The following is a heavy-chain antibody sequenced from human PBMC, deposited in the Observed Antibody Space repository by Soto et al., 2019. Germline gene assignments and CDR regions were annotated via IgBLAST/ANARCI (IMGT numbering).Heavy chain of an antibody. CDR2: INPSGGST. CDR1: GYTFTSYY. V-gene: IGHV1-46*03. CDR3: ARDQEPSTLYYDYYYMDV. Sequence: QVQLVQSGAEVKKPGASVTVSCKASGYTFTSYYIHWVRQAPGQGLEWMGIINPSGGSTSYAQKCQGRVTMTRYTYTSTVYMEVSGLRSEDTAVYYCARDQEPSTLYYDYYYMDVWGKGTTVTVSS. J-gene: IGHJ6*03.